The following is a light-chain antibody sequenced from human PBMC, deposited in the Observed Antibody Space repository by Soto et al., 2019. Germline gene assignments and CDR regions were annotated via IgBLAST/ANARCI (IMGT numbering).Light chain of an antibody. CDR3: HQYNKWPRT. CDR1: ESVSNN. V-gene: IGKV3-15*01. Sequence: EIVMTQSPAALSVSPGERVTLSCRASESVSNNLAWYQQRPGQTPRLLIYVASIRAPDIPARFSGSGSGTEFTLAISSLQAEEFAVYYCHQYNKWPRTFGQGTKLEIK. J-gene: IGKJ2*01. CDR2: VAS.